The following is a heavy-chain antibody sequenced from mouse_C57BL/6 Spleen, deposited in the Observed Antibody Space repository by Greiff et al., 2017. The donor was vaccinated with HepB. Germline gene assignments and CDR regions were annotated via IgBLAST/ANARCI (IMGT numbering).Heavy chain of an antibody. J-gene: IGHJ4*01. Sequence: QVQLQQSGAELMKPGASVKLSCKATGYTFTGYWIEWVKQRPGHGLEWIGEILPGSGSTNYNEKFKGKATFTADTSSNTAYMQLSSLTTEDSAIYYCASPTDWGSSSYYAMDYWGQGTSVTVSS. CDR1: GYTFTGYW. CDR3: ASPTDWGSSSYYAMDY. CDR2: ILPGSGST. D-gene: IGHD1-1*01. V-gene: IGHV1-9*01.